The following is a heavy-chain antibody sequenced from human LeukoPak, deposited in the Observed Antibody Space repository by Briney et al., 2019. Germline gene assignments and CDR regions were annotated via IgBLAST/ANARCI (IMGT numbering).Heavy chain of an antibody. CDR3: ARVYRSRSDYFDY. V-gene: IGHV4-30-4*01. J-gene: IGHJ4*02. CDR1: GGSISSGDYY. Sequence: SQTLSLTCTVSGGSISSGDYYWSWIRQPPGKGLEWIGYIYYSGSTYYNPSLKSRVTISVDTSKNQFSLKLSSVTAADTAVYYCARVYRSRSDYFDYWGQGTLVTVSS. CDR2: IYYSGST. D-gene: IGHD6-13*01.